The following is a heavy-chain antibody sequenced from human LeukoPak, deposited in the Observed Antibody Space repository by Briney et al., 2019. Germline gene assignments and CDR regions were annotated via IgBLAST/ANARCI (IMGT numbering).Heavy chain of an antibody. CDR1: GYTFTGYY. D-gene: IGHD6-19*01. CDR2: INPNSGGT. V-gene: IGHV1-2*02. J-gene: IGHJ4*02. CDR3: APTTGYSSGWDFDY. Sequence: ASVKVSCKASGYTFTGYYMHWVRQAPGQGLEWMGWINPNSGGTNYAQKFQGRVTMTRDTSISTAYMELSRLRSDDTAVYYCAPTTGYSSGWDFDYWGQGTLVTVSS.